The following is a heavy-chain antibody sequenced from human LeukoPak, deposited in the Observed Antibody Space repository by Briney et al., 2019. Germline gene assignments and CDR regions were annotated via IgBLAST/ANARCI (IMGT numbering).Heavy chain of an antibody. CDR3: TRRPGVAGDPFDY. V-gene: IGHV3-73*01. CDR2: IRSKANSYAT. D-gene: IGHD6-19*01. J-gene: IGHJ4*02. Sequence: GGSLRLSCAASGFTFSGSAMHWVRQASGKGLEWVGRIRSKANSYATAYAASVKGRFTISRDDSKNTAYLQMNSLKTEDTAVYYCTRRPGVAGDPFDYWGQGTLVTVSS. CDR1: GFTFSGSA.